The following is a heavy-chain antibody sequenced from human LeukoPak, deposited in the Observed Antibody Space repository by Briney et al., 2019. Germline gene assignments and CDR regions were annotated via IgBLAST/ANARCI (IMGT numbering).Heavy chain of an antibody. Sequence: ASVKVSCKASGYTFTSYYMHWVRRAPGQGLEWMGIINPSGGSTSYAQKFQGRVTMTRDTSTSTVYMELSSLRSEDTAVYYCASEEQWPGTSEYFQHWGQGTLVTVSS. V-gene: IGHV1-46*01. CDR1: GYTFTSYY. J-gene: IGHJ1*01. D-gene: IGHD6-19*01. CDR3: ASEEQWPGTSEYFQH. CDR2: INPSGGST.